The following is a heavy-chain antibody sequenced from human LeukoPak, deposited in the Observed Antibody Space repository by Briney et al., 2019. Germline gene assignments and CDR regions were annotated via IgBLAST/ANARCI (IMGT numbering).Heavy chain of an antibody. J-gene: IGHJ4*02. D-gene: IGHD1-26*01. Sequence: SETLSLTCTVSGGSISSGGYYWSWIRQHPGKGLEWIGYIYYSGSTYYNPSLKSRVTISVDTSKNQFSLKLSSVTAADTAVYYCARVEYPTTTDRLYYFDYWGQGTLVTVSS. V-gene: IGHV4-31*03. CDR2: IYYSGST. CDR3: ARVEYPTTTDRLYYFDY. CDR1: GGSISSGGYY.